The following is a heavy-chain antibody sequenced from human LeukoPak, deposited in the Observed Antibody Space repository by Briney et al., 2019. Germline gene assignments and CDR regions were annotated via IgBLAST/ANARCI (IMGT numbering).Heavy chain of an antibody. CDR1: GYTFTSYD. CDR2: MNTNSGNT. V-gene: IGHV1-8*01. CDR3: ARGQYDFWSGSSVGTIQNWFDP. Sequence: GASVKVSCKASGYTFTSYDINWVRQATGQGLEWMGWMNTNSGNTGYAQKFQGRVTMTRNTSISTAYMELSSLRSEDTAVYYCARGQYDFWSGSSVGTIQNWFDPWGQGTLVTVSS. D-gene: IGHD3-3*01. J-gene: IGHJ5*02.